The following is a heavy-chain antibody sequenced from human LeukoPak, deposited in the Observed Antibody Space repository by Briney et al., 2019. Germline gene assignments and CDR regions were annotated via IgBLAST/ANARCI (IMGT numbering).Heavy chain of an antibody. CDR3: ARDQDGGGNWFDP. D-gene: IGHD3-16*01. J-gene: IGHJ5*02. V-gene: IGHV1-2*02. CDR2: INPNSGGT. Sequence: ASVKVSCKASGYTFTGYYMHWVRQAPGQGLEWMGWINPNSGGTNYAQKFQGRVTMTRDTSISTAYMELSRLRSDDTAVYYCARDQDGGGNWFDPWGQGTLVTVSS. CDR1: GYTFTGYY.